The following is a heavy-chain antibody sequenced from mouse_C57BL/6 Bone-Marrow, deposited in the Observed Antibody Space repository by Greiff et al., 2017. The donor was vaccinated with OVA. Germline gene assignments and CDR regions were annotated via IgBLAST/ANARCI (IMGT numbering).Heavy chain of an antibody. CDR3: ARKDLGSSHWYFDV. V-gene: IGHV1-50*01. D-gene: IGHD1-1*01. CDR1: GYTFTSYG. Sequence: QVQLQQPGAELVKPGASVKLSCKASGYTFTSYGMQWVKQRPGQGLEWIGEIDPSDSYTTYNQKFKGKATLTVDTSSSTAYMQLSSLTSEDSAVYCCARKDLGSSHWYFDVWGTGTTVTVSS. J-gene: IGHJ1*03. CDR2: IDPSDSYT.